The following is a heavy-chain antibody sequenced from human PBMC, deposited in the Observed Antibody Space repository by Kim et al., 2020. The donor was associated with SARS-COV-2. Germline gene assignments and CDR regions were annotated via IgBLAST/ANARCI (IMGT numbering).Heavy chain of an antibody. CDR2: INTNTGNP. D-gene: IGHD5-18*01. V-gene: IGHV7-4-1*02. J-gene: IGHJ6*02. CDR1: GYTFTSYA. Sequence: ASVKVSCKASGYTFTSYAMNWVRQAPGQGLEWMGWINTNTGNPTYAQGFPGRVVFSSDTSVSTAYLQLSSLKAEDTAVYYCARGERVRGYSYDYSYYYGMDVWGQGTTVTVS. CDR3: ARGERVRGYSYDYSYYYGMDV.